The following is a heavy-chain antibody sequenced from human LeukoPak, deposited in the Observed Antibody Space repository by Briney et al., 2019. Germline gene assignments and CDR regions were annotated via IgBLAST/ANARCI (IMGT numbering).Heavy chain of an antibody. CDR1: GYTFTSYD. D-gene: IGHD2-15*01. CDR2: MNPNSGNT. V-gene: IGHV1-8*01. Sequence: ASVKVSCKASGYTFTSYDINWVRQATGQGLEWMGWMNPNSGNTGYAQKFQGRVTMTRNTSISTAYMELSSLRSEDTAVYYCARGRYCSGGSCSWFDPWGQGTLVTVSS. J-gene: IGHJ5*02. CDR3: ARGRYCSGGSCSWFDP.